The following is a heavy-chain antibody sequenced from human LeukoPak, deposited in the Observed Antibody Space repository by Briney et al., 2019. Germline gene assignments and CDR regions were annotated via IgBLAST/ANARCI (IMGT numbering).Heavy chain of an antibody. Sequence: GGSLRLSCAASGFTLSGYWMHWVRQAPGKGLVWVSRINGDGSSASDADSVKGRFTISRDNSKNTLSLQMNSLRAEDTAIYYCAKATVGTNYYYFYAMDVWGQGPRSPSP. CDR2: INGDGSSA. D-gene: IGHD1-1*01. CDR3: AKATVGTNYYYFYAMDV. V-gene: IGHV3-74*01. J-gene: IGHJ6*02. CDR1: GFTLSGYW.